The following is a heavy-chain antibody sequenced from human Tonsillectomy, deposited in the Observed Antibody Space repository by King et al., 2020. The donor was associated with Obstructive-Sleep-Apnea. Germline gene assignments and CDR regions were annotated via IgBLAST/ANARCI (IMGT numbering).Heavy chain of an antibody. Sequence: QLQESGPGLVKPSQTLSLTCSVSGASISSGAYYWCWIRQLPGQGLEWIGYIYHSGSTYYNPSLKSRVTMSVDTSKNQFSLNLSSVTAADTAVFYCARGLNYFEAPGRGGIPFQHWGQGALVTVSS. CDR3: ARGLNYFEAPGRGGIPFQH. CDR1: GASISSGAYY. V-gene: IGHV4-31*03. D-gene: IGHD3-10*01. CDR2: IYHSGST. J-gene: IGHJ1*01.